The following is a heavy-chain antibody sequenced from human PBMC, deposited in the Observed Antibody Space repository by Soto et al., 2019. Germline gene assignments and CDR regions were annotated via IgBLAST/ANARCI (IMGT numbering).Heavy chain of an antibody. J-gene: IGHJ6*02. CDR3: ARVSGIYYYGMDV. CDR2: VNHSGST. D-gene: IGHD3-10*01. V-gene: IGHV4-39*07. Sequence: SETLSLTCTVSGVSISGSGYYWAWIRQPPGKGLEWIGEVNHSGSTNYNPSLKSRVTISVDTSKNQVSLKLSSVTAADTAVYYCARVSGIYYYGMDVWGQGTTVT. CDR1: GVSISGSGYY.